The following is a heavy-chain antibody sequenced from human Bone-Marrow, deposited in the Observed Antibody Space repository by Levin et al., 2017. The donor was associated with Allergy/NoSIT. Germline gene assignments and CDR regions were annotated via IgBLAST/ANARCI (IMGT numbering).Heavy chain of an antibody. Sequence: GESLKISCAASGFTFSNYWMHWVRQAPGKGLVWVSGIKSDESSTTYADPVKGRFTISRDNAKNTLYLQMDRLRAEDTAVYYGAGNQGQWLNFFGYWGQGILVTVSS. J-gene: IGHJ4*02. CDR3: AGNQGQWLNFFGY. CDR2: IKSDESST. V-gene: IGHV3-74*01. CDR1: GFTFSNYW. D-gene: IGHD6-19*01.